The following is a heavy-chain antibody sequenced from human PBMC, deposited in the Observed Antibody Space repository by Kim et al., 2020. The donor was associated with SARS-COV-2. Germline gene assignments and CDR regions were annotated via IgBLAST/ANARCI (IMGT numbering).Heavy chain of an antibody. CDR2: NT. D-gene: IGHD3-10*01. Sequence: NTGYAQKVQGRVTMTRNTSISTAYMELSSLRSEDTAVYYCSVYGSGSYDYWGQGTLVTVSS. V-gene: IGHV1-8*01. J-gene: IGHJ4*02. CDR3: SVYGSGSYDY.